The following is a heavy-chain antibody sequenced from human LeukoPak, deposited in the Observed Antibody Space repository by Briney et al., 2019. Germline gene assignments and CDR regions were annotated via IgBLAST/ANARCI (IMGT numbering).Heavy chain of an antibody. J-gene: IGHJ3*02. CDR3: AKDHAKEAFDI. V-gene: IGHV3-30*02. CDR2: IRYDGSK. Sequence: PGGSLRLSCAASGFTFSSYGMHWVRQAPGKWLEWVAFIRYDGSKYYADSVKGRFTISRDNSKNTLYLQVNSLRAEDTAVYYCAKDHAKEAFDIWGQGTMVTVYS. CDR1: GFTFSSYG.